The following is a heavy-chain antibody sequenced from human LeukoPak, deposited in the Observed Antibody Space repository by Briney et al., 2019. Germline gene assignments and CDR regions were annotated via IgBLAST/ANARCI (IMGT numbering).Heavy chain of an antibody. CDR2: IGDTSGI. CDR1: GFTFSSYT. CDR3: ARELSMDV. J-gene: IGHJ6*01. V-gene: IGHV3-48*02. Sequence: GGSLRLSCAPSGFTFSSYTMNWVSQAPGKGLEWVSYIGDTSGIYYADSVKGRFTISRDNAKNSLYLQINSLRDEDTAVYYCARELSMDVWGQGTTVTVSS.